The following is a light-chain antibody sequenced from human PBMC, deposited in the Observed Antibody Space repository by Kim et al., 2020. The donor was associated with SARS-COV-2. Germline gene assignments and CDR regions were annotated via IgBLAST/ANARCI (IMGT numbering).Light chain of an antibody. Sequence: PVERAARSCRASQGVPTYYLAWYQQKPGQAPRLLIHGASNRATGVPDRFSGSGSGTEFTLTINKLEPEDVAVYYCQQYGGGAPCNFGQGTKLEI. J-gene: IGKJ2*01. CDR3: QQYGGGAPCN. CDR1: QGVPTYY. V-gene: IGKV3-20*01. CDR2: GAS.